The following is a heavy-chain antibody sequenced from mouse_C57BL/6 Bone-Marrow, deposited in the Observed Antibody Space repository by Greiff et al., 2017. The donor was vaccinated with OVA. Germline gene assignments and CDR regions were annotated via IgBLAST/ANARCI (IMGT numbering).Heavy chain of an antibody. J-gene: IGHJ1*03. Sequence: EVQLQESGAELVRPGASVKLSCTASGFNIKDDYMHWVKQRPEQGLEWIGWIDPENGDTEYASKFQGKATITADTSSNTAYLQLSSLTSEDTAVYYCTTGYFDVWGTGTTVTVSS. CDR2: IDPENGDT. V-gene: IGHV14-4*01. CDR3: TTGYFDV. CDR1: GFNIKDDY.